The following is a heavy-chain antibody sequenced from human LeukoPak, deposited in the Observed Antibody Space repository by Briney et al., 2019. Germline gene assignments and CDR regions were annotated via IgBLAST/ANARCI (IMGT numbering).Heavy chain of an antibody. V-gene: IGHV1-18*01. CDR1: GYTFSSYG. CDR2: ISAYDGNT. D-gene: IGHD1-26*01. CDR3: VQASGSKYGPATSDY. J-gene: IGHJ4*02. Sequence: ASVKVSCKASGYTFSSYGITWVRQAPGQGLEWVGWISAYDGNTKYAEKFQGRVTMTTDTSTSTAYMDLRSLRPDDTAVYYCVQASGSKYGPATSDYWGQGTLVIVSS.